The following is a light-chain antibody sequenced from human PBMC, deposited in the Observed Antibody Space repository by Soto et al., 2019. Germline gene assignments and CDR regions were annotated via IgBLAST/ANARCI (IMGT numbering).Light chain of an antibody. CDR2: EVT. CDR3: TSYAGSNTNYV. J-gene: IGLJ1*01. CDR1: SSDVGGYNY. V-gene: IGLV2-8*01. Sequence: QSVLTQPPSASGSPGQSVAISCTGTSSDVGGYNYVSWYQQHPGKAPKLMIYEVTKRPSGVPDRFSGSKSGNTASLTVSGLQAEDEADYYCTSYAGSNTNYVFGTGTKLT.